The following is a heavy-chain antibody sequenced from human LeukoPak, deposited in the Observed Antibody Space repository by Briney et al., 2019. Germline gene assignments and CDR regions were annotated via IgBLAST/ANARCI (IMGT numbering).Heavy chain of an antibody. CDR2: INPNSGGT. Sequence: GASVKVSCKASGYTFTGYYIHWVRQAPGQGLEWMGWINPNSGGTNYAQKFQGRVTMTRDTSISTAYMELSRLRSDDTAVYYCATLYSSSLNWFDPWGQGTLVTVSS. CDR1: GYTFTGYY. V-gene: IGHV1-2*02. J-gene: IGHJ5*02. D-gene: IGHD6-13*01. CDR3: ATLYSSSLNWFDP.